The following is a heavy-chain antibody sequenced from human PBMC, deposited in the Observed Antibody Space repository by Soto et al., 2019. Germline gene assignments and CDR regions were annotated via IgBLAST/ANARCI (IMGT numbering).Heavy chain of an antibody. CDR2: IIPMFGTT. CDR3: ARGVVPAAGAAPHYFHYGVDV. D-gene: IGHD2-2*01. J-gene: IGHJ6*02. CDR1: GDTFKKFA. V-gene: IGHV1-69*06. Sequence: QVQLVQSGPEVTKPGSSVKVSCKTSGDTFKKFAISWVRQAPGQGPEWMGGIIPMFGTTKYTQKFQGRVTFTADKSTGTAYMELTSLMSEDTATYFCARGVVPAAGAAPHYFHYGVDVGGQGTTVTVSS.